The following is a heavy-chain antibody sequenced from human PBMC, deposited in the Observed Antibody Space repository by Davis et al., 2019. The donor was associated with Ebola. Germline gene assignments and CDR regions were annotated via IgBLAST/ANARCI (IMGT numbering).Heavy chain of an antibody. CDR1: GFTFSDYY. Sequence: GESLKISCAAPGFTFSDYYMSWIRQAPGKGLEWVSYISSSGSTIYYADSVKGRFTISRDNAKNSLYLQMNSLRAEDTAVYYCARDSRATIVGAYYYYGMDVWGQGTTVTVSS. D-gene: IGHD1-26*01. CDR3: ARDSRATIVGAYYYYGMDV. J-gene: IGHJ6*02. CDR2: ISSSGSTI. V-gene: IGHV3-11*01.